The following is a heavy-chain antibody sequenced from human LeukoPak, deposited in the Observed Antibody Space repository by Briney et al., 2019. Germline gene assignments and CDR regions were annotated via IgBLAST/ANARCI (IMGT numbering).Heavy chain of an antibody. D-gene: IGHD2-15*01. V-gene: IGHV1-69*04. Sequence: GASVKVSCKASGGTFSSYAISWVRQAPGQGLEWMGRIIPILGIANYAQKFQGRVTITADKSTSTAYMELSSLRSEDTAVYYCARDEVVAAEGGAFDIWGQGTMVTVSS. J-gene: IGHJ3*02. CDR2: IIPILGIA. CDR1: GGTFSSYA. CDR3: ARDEVVAAEGGAFDI.